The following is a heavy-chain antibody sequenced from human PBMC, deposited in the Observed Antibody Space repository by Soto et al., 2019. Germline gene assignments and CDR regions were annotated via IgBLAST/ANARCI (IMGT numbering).Heavy chain of an antibody. Sequence: EVQLLESGGGLVQPGGSLRLSCAASGFTFSSYAMSWVRQAPGKGLEWVSAISGSGGSTYSADSVKGRFTISRDNSKNPLSLQMNRLNAEDTAVYYDARGGVRGVIITWGQGTMVTVSS. J-gene: IGHJ3*01. CDR3: ARGGVRGVIIT. CDR2: ISGSGGST. D-gene: IGHD3-10*01. CDR1: GFTFSSYA. V-gene: IGHV3-23*01.